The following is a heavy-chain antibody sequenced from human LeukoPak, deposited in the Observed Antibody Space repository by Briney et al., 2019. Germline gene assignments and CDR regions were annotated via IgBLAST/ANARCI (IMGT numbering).Heavy chain of an antibody. D-gene: IGHD3-10*01. Sequence: GGSLRLPCAASGFPFSSHGMSWVRQAPGKGLEGVSPISGSGDNTYYADSVKGRFTISRDNSKNTLYLQMNSLRAEDTAVYYCARVTYGSGTYGAFDYWGQGTLATVSS. CDR1: GFPFSSHG. CDR2: ISGSGDNT. J-gene: IGHJ4*02. CDR3: ARVTYGSGTYGAFDY. V-gene: IGHV3-23*01.